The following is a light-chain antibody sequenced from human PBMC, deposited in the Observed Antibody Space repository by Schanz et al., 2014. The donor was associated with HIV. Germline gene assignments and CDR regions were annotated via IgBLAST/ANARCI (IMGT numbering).Light chain of an antibody. Sequence: QSVLTQPPSVSGAPGQRVTISCTGSKSNIGAGYDVHWYQQLPGTAPKLLIYGNTNRPSGVPDRFSGSKSDNTASLTISGLQAEDEADYYCSSYTSSILVFGGGTKLTVL. CDR1: KSNIGAGYD. V-gene: IGLV1-40*01. CDR2: GNT. J-gene: IGLJ3*02. CDR3: SSYTSSILV.